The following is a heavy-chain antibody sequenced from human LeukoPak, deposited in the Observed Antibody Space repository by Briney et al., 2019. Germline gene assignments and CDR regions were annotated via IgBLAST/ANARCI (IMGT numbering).Heavy chain of an antibody. Sequence: GGSLRLSCAASGFTFGDYPMHWIRQTPGQGLEWVSLISPDGGRSFQADSVRGRLTISRDNSKNSLYLQMNSLRSEDTALYYCAKDMGGSGRDWASNWFDPWGQGTLVTVSS. V-gene: IGHV3-43*02. CDR1: GFTFGDYP. CDR3: AKDMGGSGRDWASNWFDP. D-gene: IGHD1-26*01. CDR2: ISPDGGRS. J-gene: IGHJ5*02.